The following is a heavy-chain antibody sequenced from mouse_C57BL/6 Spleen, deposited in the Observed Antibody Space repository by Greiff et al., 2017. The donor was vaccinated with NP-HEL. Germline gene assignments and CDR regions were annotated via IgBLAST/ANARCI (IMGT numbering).Heavy chain of an antibody. D-gene: IGHD3-2*02. CDR1: GYTFTDYY. CDR3: ARPSGYFPEDY. V-gene: IGHV1-76*01. Sequence: VQLQQSGAELVRPGASVKLSCKASGYTFTDYYINWVKQRPGQGLEWIARIYPGSGNTYYNEKFKGKATLTAEKSSSTAYMQLSSLTSEDSAVYVCARPSGYFPEDYWGQGTSVTVSS. J-gene: IGHJ4*01. CDR2: IYPGSGNT.